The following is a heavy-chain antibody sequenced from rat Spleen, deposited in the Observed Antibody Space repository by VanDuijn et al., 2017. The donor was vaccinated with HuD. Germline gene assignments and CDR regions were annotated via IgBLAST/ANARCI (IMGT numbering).Heavy chain of an antibody. CDR2: IKAKSNNYAT. V-gene: IGHV6-6*01. J-gene: IGHJ2*01. CDR1: GFTFSTAW. Sequence: EVQVLESGGGLVQPGNSLKLSCATSGFTFSTAWMYWYRQFPEKRLEWVARIKAKSNNYATDYTESVKGRFTISRDDSKSSIYLQMKNLKEEDTAIYYCAWSTYYELDWGQGVMVTVSS. D-gene: IGHD1-9*01. CDR3: AWSTYYELD.